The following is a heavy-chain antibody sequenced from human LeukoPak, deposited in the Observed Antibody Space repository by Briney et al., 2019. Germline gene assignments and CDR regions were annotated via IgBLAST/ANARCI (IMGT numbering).Heavy chain of an antibody. CDR2: INADGST. J-gene: IGHJ4*02. Sequence: GGSLRLSCAASGFTFSDYWMYWVRQAPGKGLVWVSRINADGSTTYADSVKGRFTISRDDAKNMLFLQMKSLRGEDTAVYHCVRGGPSTWFWGQGTLVTVSS. CDR3: VRGGPSTWF. CDR1: GFTFSDYW. V-gene: IGHV3-74*01. D-gene: IGHD3-22*01.